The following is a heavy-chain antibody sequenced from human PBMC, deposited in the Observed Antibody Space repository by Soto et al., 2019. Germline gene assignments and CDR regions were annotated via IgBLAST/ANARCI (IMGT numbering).Heavy chain of an antibody. D-gene: IGHD3-22*01. CDR1: GGSTSSYY. Sequence: PSETLSLTCTVSGGSTSSYYWSWIRQPPGKGLEWIGYIYYSGSTNYNPSLKSRVTISVDTSKNQFSLKLSSVTAADTAVYYCALLHYYDSSGPRGAFDIWGQGTMVTVSS. CDR3: ALLHYYDSSGPRGAFDI. CDR2: IYYSGST. J-gene: IGHJ3*02. V-gene: IGHV4-59*01.